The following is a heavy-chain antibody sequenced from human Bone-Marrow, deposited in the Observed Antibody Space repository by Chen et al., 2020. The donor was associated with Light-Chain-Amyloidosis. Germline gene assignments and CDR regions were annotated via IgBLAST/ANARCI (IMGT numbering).Heavy chain of an antibody. V-gene: IGHV3-74*01. Sequence: EVQLVESGGALVQPGGSLRLSCAASGFTLNTYWMHWVRQPPGGGLVWVARMPTDVTKTVYADSVKGRFTVARDDAKNTLYLEMNSLRVEDTGLYFCARDRGRFSYNRVGLDSWGQGTLVTVSS. D-gene: IGHD3-10*01. J-gene: IGHJ4*02. CDR1: GFTLNTYW. CDR3: ARDRGRFSYNRVGLDS. CDR2: MPTDVTKT.